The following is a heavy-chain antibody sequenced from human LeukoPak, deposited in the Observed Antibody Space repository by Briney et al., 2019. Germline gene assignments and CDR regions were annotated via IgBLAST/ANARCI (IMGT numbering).Heavy chain of an antibody. CDR1: GGTFSSYA. CDR2: IIPIFGTA. J-gene: IGHJ4*02. V-gene: IGHV1-69*05. CDR3: ARDRPAGGSSWYGVFTD. Sequence: SVKVSCKASGGTFSSYAISWVRQAPGQGLEWMGGIIPIFGTANYAQKFQGRVTITTDESTSTAYMELSSLRSEDTAVYYCARDRPAGGSSWYGVFTDWGQGTLVTISS. D-gene: IGHD6-13*01.